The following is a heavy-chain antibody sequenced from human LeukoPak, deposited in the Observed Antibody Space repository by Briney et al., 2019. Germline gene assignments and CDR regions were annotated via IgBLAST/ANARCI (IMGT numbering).Heavy chain of an antibody. CDR3: ARGGGSGRYGLPFDS. D-gene: IGHD6-13*01. J-gene: IGHJ4*02. CDR2: ISSSGSTI. CDR1: GFTFSSYE. V-gene: IGHV3-48*03. Sequence: GGSLRLSCAASGFTFSSYEMNWVRQAPGKGLEWVSYISSSGSTIYYADSVKGRFTISRDNAKNSVYLQMNSLTDEDTGVYYCARGGGSGRYGLPFDSWGQGTLVTVSS.